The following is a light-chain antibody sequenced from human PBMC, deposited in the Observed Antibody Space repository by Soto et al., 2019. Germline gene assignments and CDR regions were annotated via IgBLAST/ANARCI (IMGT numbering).Light chain of an antibody. J-gene: IGKJ5*01. Sequence: IQMTQSPSSLSASVGDRVTITCRASESINRHLNWYQQKPGKAPKLLIYAASSLQNGVPSRISGSGSGTDFTLTISNLQPEDFATYYCQQSYSTLSITFGQETRLEIK. CDR2: AAS. CDR1: ESINRH. CDR3: QQSYSTLSIT. V-gene: IGKV1-39*01.